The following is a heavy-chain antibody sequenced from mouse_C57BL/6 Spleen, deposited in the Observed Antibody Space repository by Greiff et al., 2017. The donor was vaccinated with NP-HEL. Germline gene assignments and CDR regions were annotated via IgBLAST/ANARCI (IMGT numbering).Heavy chain of an antibody. CDR3: TRGRAAPAY. CDR2: IDPSDSYT. CDR1: GYTFTSYW. Sequence: QVQLQQSGAELVRPGTSVKLSCKASGYTFTSYWMHWVKQRPGQGLEWIGVIDPSDSYTNYNQKFKGKATLTVDTSSSTAYMQLSSLTSEDSAVYYCTRGRAAPAYWGQGTLVTVSA. D-gene: IGHD6-1*01. J-gene: IGHJ3*01. V-gene: IGHV1-59*01.